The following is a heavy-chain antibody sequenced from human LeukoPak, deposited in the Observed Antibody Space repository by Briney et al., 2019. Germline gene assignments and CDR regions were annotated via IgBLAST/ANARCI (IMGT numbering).Heavy chain of an antibody. Sequence: GGSLRLSCAASGFTFSGSAMHWVRQASGKGLEWVGRIRSKANSYATAYAASVKGRFTISRDDSKNTAYLQMNSLRADDTAVYYCAKARGWYDFDYWGQGILVTVSS. CDR2: IRSKANSYAT. V-gene: IGHV3-73*01. J-gene: IGHJ4*02. CDR3: AKARGWYDFDY. CDR1: GFTFSGSA. D-gene: IGHD6-19*01.